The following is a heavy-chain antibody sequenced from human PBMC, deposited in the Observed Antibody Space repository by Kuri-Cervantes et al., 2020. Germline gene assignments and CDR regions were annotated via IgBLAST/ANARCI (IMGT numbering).Heavy chain of an antibody. CDR3: ARGDYYGSGSYYNAPTNYYYGMDV. CDR2: ISYDGSNK. J-gene: IGHJ6*02. CDR1: GFTFSSYA. D-gene: IGHD3-10*01. V-gene: IGHV3-30-3*01. Sequence: GGSLRLSCAASGFTFSSYAMHWVRQAPGKGLEWVAVISYDGSNKYYADSVKGRFTISRDNSKNTLYLQMNSLRAEDTAVYYCARGDYYGSGSYYNAPTNYYYGMDVWGQGTTVTVSS.